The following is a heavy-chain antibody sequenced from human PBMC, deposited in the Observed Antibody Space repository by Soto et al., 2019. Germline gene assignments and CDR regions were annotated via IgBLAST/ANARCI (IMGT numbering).Heavy chain of an antibody. Sequence: LRLSCAASGFTFSSYAMHWVRQAPGKGLEWVAVISYDGSNKYYADSVKGRFTISRDNSKNTLYLQMNSLRAEDTAVYYCARDPSSGWYGDYYYYYGMDVWGQGTTVTVSS. D-gene: IGHD6-19*01. CDR2: ISYDGSNK. CDR1: GFTFSSYA. CDR3: ARDPSSGWYGDYYYYYGMDV. V-gene: IGHV3-30-3*01. J-gene: IGHJ6*02.